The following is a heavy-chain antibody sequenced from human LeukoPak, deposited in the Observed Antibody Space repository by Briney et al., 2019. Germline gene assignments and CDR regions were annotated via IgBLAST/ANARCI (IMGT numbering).Heavy chain of an antibody. J-gene: IGHJ4*02. CDR3: ASRPAYYYEPY. CDR1: GFTFSSYA. D-gene: IGHD3-22*01. Sequence: GGSLRLSCAASGFTFSSYAMSWVRQAPGKGLEWASAISGSGGSTYYADSVKGRFTISRDNSKNTLYLQMNSLRAEDTAVYYCASRPAYYYEPYWGQGTLVTVSS. V-gene: IGHV3-23*01. CDR2: ISGSGGST.